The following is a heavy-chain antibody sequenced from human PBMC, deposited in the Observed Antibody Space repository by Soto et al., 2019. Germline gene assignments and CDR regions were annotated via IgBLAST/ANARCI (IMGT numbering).Heavy chain of an antibody. V-gene: IGHV3-23*01. J-gene: IGHJ6*02. Sequence: EGQLLESGGGLVQPGGSLRLSCAASGFTFFDYAMTWVRQAPGKGLEWVSTISGSGGDIYYADSVKGRFTISRDSSKNTLYLKRHSLGAEDTAIYYGAKHSPPPGPRMDVWGQGTMLTVSS. CDR3: AKHSPPPGPRMDV. CDR1: GFTFFDYA. D-gene: IGHD1-26*01. CDR2: ISGSGGDI.